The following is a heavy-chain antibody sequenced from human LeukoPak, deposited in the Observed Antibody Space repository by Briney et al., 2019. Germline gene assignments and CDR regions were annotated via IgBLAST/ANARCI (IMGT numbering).Heavy chain of an antibody. CDR3: AKDSGSYGSGSSYSYFDL. V-gene: IGHV3-9*01. J-gene: IGHJ2*01. Sequence: PGGSLRLSCTVSGFTVSSNSMSWVRQAPGKGLEWVSGISWNSGSIGYADSVKGRFTISRDNAKNSLYLQMNSLRAEDTALYYCAKDSGSYGSGSSYSYFDLWGRGTLVTVSS. CDR1: GFTVSSNS. D-gene: IGHD3-10*01. CDR2: ISWNSGSI.